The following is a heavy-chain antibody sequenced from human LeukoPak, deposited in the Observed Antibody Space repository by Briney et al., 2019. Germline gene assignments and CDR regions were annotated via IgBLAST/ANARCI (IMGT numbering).Heavy chain of an antibody. V-gene: IGHV3-30*03. Sequence: GRSLRLSCAASGFTFSSYGMHWVRQAPGKGLEWVAVISYDGSNKYYADSVKGRFTISRDNSKNTLYLQMNSLRAEDTAVYYCASTPPVTTKGDYWGQGTLVTVSS. CDR3: ASTPPVTTKGDY. CDR1: GFTFSSYG. D-gene: IGHD4-17*01. J-gene: IGHJ4*02. CDR2: ISYDGSNK.